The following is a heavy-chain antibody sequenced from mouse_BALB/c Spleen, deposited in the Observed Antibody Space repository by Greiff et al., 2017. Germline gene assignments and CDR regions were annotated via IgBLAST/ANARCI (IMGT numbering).Heavy chain of an antibody. CDR2: ISSGSSTI. CDR1: GFTFSSFG. D-gene: IGHD2-4*01. Sequence: EVKLVESGGGLVQPGGSRKLSCAASGFTFSSFGMHWVRQAPEKGLEWVAYISSGSSTIYYADTVKGRFTISRDNPKNTLFLQMTSLRSEDTAMDYCARYDYDEGFAYWGQGTLVTVSA. J-gene: IGHJ3*01. V-gene: IGHV5-17*02. CDR3: ARYDYDEGFAY.